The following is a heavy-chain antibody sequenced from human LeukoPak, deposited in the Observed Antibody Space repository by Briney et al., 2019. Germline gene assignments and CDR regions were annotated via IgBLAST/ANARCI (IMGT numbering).Heavy chain of an antibody. CDR3: AREGFGEFIDY. CDR2: IYYSGGT. CDR1: GGSISSSSYY. Sequence: SETLSLTCTVSGGSISSSSYYWGWIRQPPGKGLEWIGSIYYSGGTYYNPSLKSRVTISVDTSKNQFSLKLSSVTAADTAVYYCAREGFGEFIDYWGQGTLVTVSS. V-gene: IGHV4-39*07. D-gene: IGHD3-10*01. J-gene: IGHJ4*02.